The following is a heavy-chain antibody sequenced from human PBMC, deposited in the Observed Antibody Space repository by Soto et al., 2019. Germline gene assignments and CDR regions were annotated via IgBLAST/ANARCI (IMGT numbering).Heavy chain of an antibody. CDR2: ISAYNGNT. CDR3: ERTRGTDFWSGYCFDY. D-gene: IGHD3-3*01. Sequence: QVQLVQSGAEVKKPGASVKVSCKASGYTFTSYGISWVRQAPGQGIEWMGWISAYNGNTNYAQKLQGRVTMTTDTSTSTAYMELRRLRSDDTAVYYCERTRGTDFWSGYCFDYWGQGTLVTVSS. CDR1: GYTFTSYG. V-gene: IGHV1-18*01. J-gene: IGHJ4*02.